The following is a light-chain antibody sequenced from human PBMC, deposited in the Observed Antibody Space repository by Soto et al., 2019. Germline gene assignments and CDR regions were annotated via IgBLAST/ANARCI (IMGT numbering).Light chain of an antibody. Sequence: DIQMTQSPSTLSASVGDRVTITCRASQSISDWLAWYQQKPGKAPKLLIYKASSLESGVPSRFSGSGSGIEFTLTISSLQPDDFATYYCQQYDSFSGTFGQGTKLDIK. CDR2: KAS. CDR1: QSISDW. J-gene: IGKJ2*01. CDR3: QQYDSFSGT. V-gene: IGKV1-5*03.